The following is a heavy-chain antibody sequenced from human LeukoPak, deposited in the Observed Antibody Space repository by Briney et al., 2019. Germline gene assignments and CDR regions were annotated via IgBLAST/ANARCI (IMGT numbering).Heavy chain of an antibody. Sequence: GGSLRLSCAASGFTFSSYAMSWVRQAPGKGLEWVSAISGSGGSTYYADSVKGRFTISRDNSKNTLYPQMNSLRAEDTAVYYCAKMTTGDSSGWYFVYYFDYWGQGTLVTVSS. CDR2: ISGSGGST. V-gene: IGHV3-23*01. CDR1: GFTFSSYA. D-gene: IGHD6-19*01. CDR3: AKMTTGDSSGWYFVYYFDY. J-gene: IGHJ4*02.